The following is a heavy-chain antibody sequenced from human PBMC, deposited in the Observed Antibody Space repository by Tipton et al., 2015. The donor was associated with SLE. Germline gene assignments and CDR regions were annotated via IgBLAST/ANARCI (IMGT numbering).Heavy chain of an antibody. Sequence: SLRLSCAASGFTFDDYAMHWVRQAPGKGLEWVAVIWYDGSNKYYADSVKGRFTISRDNSKNTLYLQMNSLRAEDTAVYYCARWSGYAMYYFDYWGQGTLVTVSS. D-gene: IGHD3-3*01. J-gene: IGHJ4*02. CDR2: IWYDGSNK. CDR3: ARWSGYAMYYFDY. V-gene: IGHV3-30*04. CDR1: GFTFDDYA.